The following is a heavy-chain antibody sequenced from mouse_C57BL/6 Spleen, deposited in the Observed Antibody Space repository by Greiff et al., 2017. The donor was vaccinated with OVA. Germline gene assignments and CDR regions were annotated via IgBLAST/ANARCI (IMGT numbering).Heavy chain of an antibody. Sequence: QVQLQQSGAELVKPGASVKVSCKASGYTFTSYWMHWVKQRPGQGLEWIGRIHPSDSATNYNQRFKGKATLTVDQSSSTAYMQLSSLTSEDSAVYYWARSVVATMYFDVWGTGTTVTVSS. V-gene: IGHV1-74*01. J-gene: IGHJ1*03. D-gene: IGHD1-1*01. CDR1: GYTFTSYW. CDR2: IHPSDSAT. CDR3: ARSVVATMYFDV.